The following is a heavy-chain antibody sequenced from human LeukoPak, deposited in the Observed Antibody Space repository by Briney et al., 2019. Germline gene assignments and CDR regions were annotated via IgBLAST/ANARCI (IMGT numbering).Heavy chain of an antibody. J-gene: IGHJ4*02. D-gene: IGHD3-16*01. CDR3: ARSGPPTLFDY. Sequence: SQTLSFTCTVSGGSISSGSYYWSWIRQPAGKGLEWIGRIYTSGSTNYNPSLKSRVTISVDTSKNQLSLKLSSVTAADTAVYYCARSGPPTLFDYWGQGTLVTVSS. V-gene: IGHV4-61*02. CDR2: IYTSGST. CDR1: GGSISSGSYY.